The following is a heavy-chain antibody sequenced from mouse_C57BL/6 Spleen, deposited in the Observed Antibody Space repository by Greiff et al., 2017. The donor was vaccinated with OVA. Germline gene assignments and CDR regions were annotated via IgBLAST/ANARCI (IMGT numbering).Heavy chain of an antibody. CDR2: IYPSDNET. V-gene: IGHV1-61*01. D-gene: IGHD3-3*01. CDR3: ASQGTPGYFDY. Sequence: VQLQQPGAELVRPGSSVKLSCKASGYTFTSYWMDWVKQRPGQGLEWIGNIYPSDNETHYNQKFKDKATLTVDKSSSTAYMQLSSLTSEDSAVYYCASQGTPGYFDYWGQGTTLTVSS. J-gene: IGHJ2*01. CDR1: GYTFTSYW.